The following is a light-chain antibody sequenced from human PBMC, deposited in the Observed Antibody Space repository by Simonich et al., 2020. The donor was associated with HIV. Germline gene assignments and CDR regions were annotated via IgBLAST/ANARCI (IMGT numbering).Light chain of an antibody. CDR3: QQYNNWPALT. CDR1: QSVSSN. CDR2: GAS. J-gene: IGKJ4*01. Sequence: EIVMTQSPATLSLSPGERATPSCRASQSVSSNLAWYQKKPGQSPRLLIYGASTRATGIPARFMGSGSGTEFTLTISSLQSEDFAVYYCQQYNNWPALTFGGGTKVEIK. V-gene: IGKV3-15*01.